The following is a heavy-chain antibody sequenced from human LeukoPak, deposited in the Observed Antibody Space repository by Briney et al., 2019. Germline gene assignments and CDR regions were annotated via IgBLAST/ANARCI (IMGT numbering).Heavy chain of an antibody. J-gene: IGHJ4*02. Sequence: GGSLRLSCAASGFTFSGYAMNWVRQAPGEGLEGFSAFRGSGCSTFYADSVEGRFTISRDSSKHTLYLHMHRLRGEDTGIYYCARRLPANFWGQGTMVTASS. CDR3: ARRLPANF. V-gene: IGHV3-23*01. CDR1: GFTFSGYA. CDR2: FRGSGCST.